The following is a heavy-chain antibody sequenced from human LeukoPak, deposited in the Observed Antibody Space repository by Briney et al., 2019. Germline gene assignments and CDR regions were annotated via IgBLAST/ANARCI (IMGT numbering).Heavy chain of an antibody. D-gene: IGHD4-17*01. CDR1: GFTFSTYW. CDR3: ARGYGDPLDYYYYMDV. Sequence: GGSLRLSCAASGFTFSTYWMSWVRQAPGKGLEWVANIKQDGGEKYYVDSVKGRFTISRDNAKNSLYLQMNSLRTEDTAVYYCARGYGDPLDYYYYMDVWGKGTTVIVSS. CDR2: IKQDGGEK. V-gene: IGHV3-7*01. J-gene: IGHJ6*03.